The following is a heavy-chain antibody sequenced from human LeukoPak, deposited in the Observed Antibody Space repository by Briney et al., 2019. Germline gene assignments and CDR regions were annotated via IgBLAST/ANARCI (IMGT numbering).Heavy chain of an antibody. CDR2: IYYSGST. Sequence: SETLSLTCTVSGGSISSYYWSWIRQPPGKGLEWIGYIYYSGSTNYNPSLKSRVTISVDTSKSQFSLKLSSVTAADTAVYYCAGTGYSSSWYSEYFQHWGQGTLVTVS. CDR1: GGSISSYY. J-gene: IGHJ1*01. D-gene: IGHD6-13*01. V-gene: IGHV4-59*08. CDR3: AGTGYSSSWYSEYFQH.